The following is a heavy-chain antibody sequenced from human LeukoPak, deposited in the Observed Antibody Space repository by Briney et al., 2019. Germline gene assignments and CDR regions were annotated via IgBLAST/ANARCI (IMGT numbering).Heavy chain of an antibody. CDR3: AKDRSLGAPYYYYGMDV. D-gene: IGHD1-26*01. CDR1: GFTFDDYA. CDR2: ISWNSGSI. Sequence: QPGGSLRLSCGASGFTFDDYAMHWVRQAPGKGLEWVSGISWNSGSIGYADSVKGRFTISRDNAKNSLYLQMNSLRAEDTALYYCAKDRSLGAPYYYYGMDVWGQGTTVTVSS. J-gene: IGHJ6*02. V-gene: IGHV3-9*01.